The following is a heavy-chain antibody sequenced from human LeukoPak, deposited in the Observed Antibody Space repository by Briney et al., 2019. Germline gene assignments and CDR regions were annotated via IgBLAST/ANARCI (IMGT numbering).Heavy chain of an antibody. CDR2: INPSGGST. Sequence: ASVKVSCKASGYTLTSYYMHWVRQAPGQGLEWMGIINPSGGSTSYAQKFQGRVTMTRDTSTSTVYMELSSLRSEDTAVYYCASWYSSGWYGMDVWGQGTTVTVSS. CDR3: ASWYSSGWYGMDV. J-gene: IGHJ6*02. D-gene: IGHD6-19*01. V-gene: IGHV1-46*01. CDR1: GYTLTSYY.